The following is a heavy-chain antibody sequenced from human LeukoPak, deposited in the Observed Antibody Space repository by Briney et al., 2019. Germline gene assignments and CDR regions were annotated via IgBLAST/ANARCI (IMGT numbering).Heavy chain of an antibody. CDR1: GFTFSNYA. CDR2: LSGSGGTT. Sequence: GGSLRLSCAASGFTFSNYAMNWVRQTPGKGLEWISTLSGSGGTTYYADSVKGRFTISRDNAKNSLYLQMNSLRAEDTAVYYCARDPRRFDYWGQGTLVTVSS. V-gene: IGHV3-23*01. J-gene: IGHJ4*02. CDR3: ARDPRRFDY.